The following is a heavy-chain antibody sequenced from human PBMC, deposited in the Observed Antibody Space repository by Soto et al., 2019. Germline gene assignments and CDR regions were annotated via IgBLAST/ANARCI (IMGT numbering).Heavy chain of an antibody. CDR3: ARDLRITMVRGEKHNWFDP. V-gene: IGHV1-46*01. J-gene: IGHJ5*02. CDR1: GYTFTSYY. D-gene: IGHD3-10*01. CDR2: INPSGGST. Sequence: QVQLVQSGAEVKKPGASVKVSCKASGYTFTSYYMHWVRQAPGQGLEWMGIINPSGGSTSYAQKFQGGVTMTRDTSTSTVYMELSSLRSEDTAVYYCARDLRITMVRGEKHNWFDPWGQGTLVTVSS.